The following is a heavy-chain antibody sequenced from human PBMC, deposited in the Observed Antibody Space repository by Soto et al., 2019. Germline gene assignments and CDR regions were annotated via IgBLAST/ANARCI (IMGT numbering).Heavy chain of an antibody. V-gene: IGHV3-23*01. D-gene: IGHD2-21*02. CDR1: GFTFRSYT. Sequence: EVQLLESGGGLVQPGGSLRLSCAGSGFTFRSYTMAWVRQAPGKGLEWISGIKGNTDDTYYADSVKGRFSISRDSSRNTFYRQMNGLRADDTAVYYWANPGPVTARIRFDYWGQGALVSVSS. J-gene: IGHJ4*02. CDR2: IKGNTDDT. CDR3: ANPGPVTARIRFDY.